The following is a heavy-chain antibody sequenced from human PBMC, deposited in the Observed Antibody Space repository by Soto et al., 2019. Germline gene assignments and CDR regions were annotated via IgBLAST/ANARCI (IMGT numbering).Heavy chain of an antibody. J-gene: IGHJ4*02. V-gene: IGHV1-69*13. CDR3: ARDATRPHXDTAMVTFYDSSGYFDY. Sequence: ASVKVSCKGSGGTFSSYAISWVRQAPGQGLEWMGGIIPIFGTANYAHKFQGRVTITADESTSTAYMELSSLRSEDTPVYYCARDATRPHXDTAMVTFYDSSGYFDYWGQGTLVTVSS. CDR2: IIPIFGTA. CDR1: GGTFSSYA. D-gene: IGHD5-18*01.